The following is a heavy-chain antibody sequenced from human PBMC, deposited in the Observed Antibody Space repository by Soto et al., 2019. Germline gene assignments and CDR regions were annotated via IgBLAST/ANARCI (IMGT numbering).Heavy chain of an antibody. CDR3: ARVLRDPALDQYYYYGMDV. Sequence: ASVKVSCKASGGTFSSYAISWVRQAPGQGLEWMGGIIPIFGTANYAQKFQGRVTITADKSTSTAYMELSSLRSEDTAVYYCARVLRDPALDQYYYYGMDVWGQGTTVTVSS. J-gene: IGHJ6*02. CDR1: GGTFSSYA. D-gene: IGHD5-18*01. CDR2: IIPIFGTA. V-gene: IGHV1-69*06.